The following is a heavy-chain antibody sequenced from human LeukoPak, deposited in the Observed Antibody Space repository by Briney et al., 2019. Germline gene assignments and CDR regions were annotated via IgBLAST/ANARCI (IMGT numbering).Heavy chain of an antibody. J-gene: IGHJ4*02. CDR1: GVSVTHHFYF. CDR3: ARLHGDYASGTPPFDY. D-gene: IGHD3-10*01. CDR2: LYGSGST. Sequence: SETLSLTCTVSGVSVTHHFYFWGWIRQFPGKGLEWIGYLYGSGSTYLNPSLESRVSMSLDTSQNQFSLSLRSVTAADTALYYCARLHGDYASGTPPFDYWGQGALVTVSS. V-gene: IGHV4-31*03.